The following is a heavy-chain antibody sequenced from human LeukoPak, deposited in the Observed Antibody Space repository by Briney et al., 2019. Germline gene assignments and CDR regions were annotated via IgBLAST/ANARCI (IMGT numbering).Heavy chain of an antibody. CDR2: IITIFGTA. D-gene: IGHD3-10*01. CDR1: GGTFSSYA. V-gene: IGHV1-69*01. CDR3: AESYGSGSHRIFDY. J-gene: IGHJ4*02. Sequence: SVKVSCKASGGTFSSYAISWVRQAPGQGLEWMGGIITIFGTANYAQKFQGRVTITADESTSTAYMELSSLRSEDTAVYYCAESYGSGSHRIFDYWGQGTLVTVSS.